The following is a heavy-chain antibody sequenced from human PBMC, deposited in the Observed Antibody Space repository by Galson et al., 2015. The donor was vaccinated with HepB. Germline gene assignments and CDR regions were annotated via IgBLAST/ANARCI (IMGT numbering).Heavy chain of an antibody. CDR3: ARVLRGSGSYFNWYFDL. D-gene: IGHD1-26*01. CDR2: IYYSGSA. Sequence: TMYLTCNVSGGSISGGDYYWSWIRQPPGKGREWIGCIYYSGSAYYNPSLKSRVTISLDTSKNQFSLKLSSVTAADTAVYYCARVLRGSGSYFNWYFDLWGRGTLVTVSS. CDR1: GGSISGGDYY. J-gene: IGHJ2*01. V-gene: IGHV4-30-4*01.